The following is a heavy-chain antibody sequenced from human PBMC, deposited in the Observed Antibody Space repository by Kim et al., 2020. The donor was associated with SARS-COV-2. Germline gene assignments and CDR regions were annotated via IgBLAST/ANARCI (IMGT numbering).Heavy chain of an antibody. CDR2: IKSKTDGGTT. CDR1: GFTFSNAW. J-gene: IGHJ4*02. D-gene: IGHD6-13*01. V-gene: IGHV3-15*01. CDR3: TTDYTGSSWYSTIDY. Sequence: GGSLRLSCAASGFTFSNAWMSWVRQAPGKGLEWVGRIKSKTDGGTTDYAAPVKDRFTISRDDSKNTLYLQMNSLKTEDTAVYYCTTDYTGSSWYSTIDYWGQGTLVTVSS.